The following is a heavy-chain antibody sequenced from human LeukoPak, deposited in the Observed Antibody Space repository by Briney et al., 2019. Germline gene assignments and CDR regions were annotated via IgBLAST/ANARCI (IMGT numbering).Heavy chain of an antibody. V-gene: IGHV3-21*01. CDR3: ARALPSPLYSGSYADAFDI. CDR1: GFTSSSYS. Sequence: GGSLRLSCAASGFTSSSYSMNWVRQAPGKRLEWVSSISSSSSYIYYADSVKGRFTISRDNAKISLYLQMNSLRAEDTAVYYCARALPSPLYSGSYADAFDIWGQGTMVTVSS. J-gene: IGHJ3*02. D-gene: IGHD1-26*01. CDR2: ISSSSSYI.